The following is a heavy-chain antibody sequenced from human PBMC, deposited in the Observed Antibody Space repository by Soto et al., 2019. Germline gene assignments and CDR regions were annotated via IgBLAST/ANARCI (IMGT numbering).Heavy chain of an antibody. CDR2: ISSDGKTK. V-gene: IGHV3-30*18. CDR3: AKEIAVAGDLDY. J-gene: IGHJ4*01. Sequence: GGSLRLSCVASGFAFSSYGIHWVRQAPGKGLEWVGVISSDGKTKYYADSVKGRFTISRDNSKNTLFLQMDSLRPEDTAVYYCAKEIAVAGDLDYWGHGTLVTVSS. D-gene: IGHD6-19*01. CDR1: GFAFSSYG.